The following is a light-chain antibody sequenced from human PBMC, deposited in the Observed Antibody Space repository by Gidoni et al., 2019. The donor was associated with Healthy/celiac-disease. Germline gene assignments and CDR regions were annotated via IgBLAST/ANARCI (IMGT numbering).Light chain of an antibody. J-gene: IGKJ4*01. CDR2: GAS. CDR3: QQYGSSLPLT. V-gene: IGKV3-20*01. CDR1: QSVSSSY. Sequence: EIVLTQSPGTLSLSPGERATLSCRASQSVSSSYLAWYQQKPGQAPRLLIYGASSGSGTDFTLTISRLEPEDFAVYYCQQYGSSLPLTFGGXTKVEIK.